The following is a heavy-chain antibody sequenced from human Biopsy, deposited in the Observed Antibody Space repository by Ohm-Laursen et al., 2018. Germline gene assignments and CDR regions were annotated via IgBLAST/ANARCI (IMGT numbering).Heavy chain of an antibody. CDR3: ARDYDTSGYYYVS. CDR1: GGSISNNNYY. CDR2: IFYRGST. D-gene: IGHD3-22*01. V-gene: IGHV4-39*01. Sequence: TLSLTCTVSGGSISNNNYYWGWIRQPPGWGPEWIGCIFYRGSTPYKPSLKSRVNISVDTSKNQFSRKRRSVTAADTAVYYCARDYDTSGYYYVSGGQGTLATVS. J-gene: IGHJ4*02.